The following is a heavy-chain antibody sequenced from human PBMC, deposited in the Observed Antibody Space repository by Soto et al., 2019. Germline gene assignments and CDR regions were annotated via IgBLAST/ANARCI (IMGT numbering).Heavy chain of an antibody. V-gene: IGHV3-30-3*01. CDR1: GFTFNTYA. CDR3: ANGYSGYDWRRYFDY. D-gene: IGHD5-12*01. CDR2: ISYDGSNK. J-gene: IGHJ4*02. Sequence: GGSLRLSXAASGFTFNTYAMHWVREAPGKGLEWVAVISYDGSNKNYADSVKGRFTISRDNSKNTLYLQMNSLRAEDTAVYYCANGYSGYDWRRYFDYWGQGTLVTVSS.